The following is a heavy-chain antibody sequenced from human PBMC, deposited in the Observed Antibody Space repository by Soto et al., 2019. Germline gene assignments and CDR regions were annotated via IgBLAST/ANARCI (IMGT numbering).Heavy chain of an antibody. J-gene: IGHJ4*02. CDR1: GYTFTGYY. Sequence: ASVKVSCKAAGYTFTGYYMHWVRQAPGQGLEWMGWINPNSGGTNYAQKFQGRVTMTRDTSISTAYMELSRLRSDDTAVYYCAGIAAAGTGNDYWGQGTLVTSPQ. V-gene: IGHV1-2*02. CDR2: INPNSGGT. CDR3: AGIAAAGTGNDY. D-gene: IGHD6-13*01.